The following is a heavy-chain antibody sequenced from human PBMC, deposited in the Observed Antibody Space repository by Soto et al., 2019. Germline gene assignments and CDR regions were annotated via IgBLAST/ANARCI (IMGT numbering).Heavy chain of an antibody. V-gene: IGHV3-21*01. CDR2: ISSGSDYI. CDR3: ARVYYFDNSGYLY. D-gene: IGHD3-22*01. Sequence: GGSLRLSCAASGFTFSNYNMNWVRQAPGKGLEWVSSISSGSDYIYYADSVKGRFTISRDNAKNSLFLQMNSLRAEDTAVYYCARVYYFDNSGYLYWGQGTLVTVSS. J-gene: IGHJ4*02. CDR1: GFTFSNYN.